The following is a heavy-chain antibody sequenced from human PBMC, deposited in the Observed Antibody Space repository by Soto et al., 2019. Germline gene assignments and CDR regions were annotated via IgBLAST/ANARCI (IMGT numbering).Heavy chain of an antibody. CDR3: ATRVSGSFYGMDD. Sequence: SETLSLTSTVSGGSISAYYWSWIRQPQGMGHEWISYIYNYGSTNYSRAIKSRVIMSVDTSKNQFSLKLSSVAAADTAVYYCATRVSGSFYGMDDWGQGTTVTVSS. V-gene: IGHV4-59*01. CDR2: IYNYGST. J-gene: IGHJ6*02. CDR1: GGSISAYY. D-gene: IGHD1-26*01.